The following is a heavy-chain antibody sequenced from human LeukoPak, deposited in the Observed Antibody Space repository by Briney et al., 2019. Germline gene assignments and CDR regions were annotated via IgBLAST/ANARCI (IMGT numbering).Heavy chain of an antibody. Sequence: PGGSLRLSCAASGFTFSSYAMHWVRQAPGKGLEWVAVISYDGSNKYYADSVKGRFTISRDNSKNTLYLQMNSLRAEDTAVYYCAKDVEMATLGNYFDYWGQGTLVTVSS. CDR2: ISYDGSNK. D-gene: IGHD5-24*01. V-gene: IGHV3-30*04. CDR3: AKDVEMATLGNYFDY. CDR1: GFTFSSYA. J-gene: IGHJ4*02.